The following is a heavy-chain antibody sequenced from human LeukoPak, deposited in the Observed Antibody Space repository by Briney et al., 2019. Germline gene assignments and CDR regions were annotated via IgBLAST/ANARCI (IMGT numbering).Heavy chain of an antibody. CDR1: GYTFTSYG. CDR2: ISAYNGNT. Sequence: ASVKVSCKASGYTFTSYGISWVRQAPGQGLEWMGWISAYNGNTNYAQKLQGRVTMTTDTSTSTAYMELRSLRSDDTAVYYWARVQRGFTYGNVDYWGQGTLVTVSS. J-gene: IGHJ4*02. CDR3: ARVQRGFTYGNVDY. V-gene: IGHV1-18*01. D-gene: IGHD5-18*01.